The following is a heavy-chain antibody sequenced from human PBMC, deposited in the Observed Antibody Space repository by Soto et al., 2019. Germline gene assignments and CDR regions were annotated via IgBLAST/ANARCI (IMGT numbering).Heavy chain of an antibody. Sequence: GESLKISCEGSGDTSATYWITWVRQMPGKGLEYMGRMNPSDSYTTYSPSFQGHVTISADKSSSTAYLQWSSLEASDTAVYYCATMPTYYHYGMDVWGQGTTVTVSS. CDR1: GDTSATYW. CDR3: ATMPTYYHYGMDV. D-gene: IGHD3-10*01. V-gene: IGHV5-10-1*01. J-gene: IGHJ6*02. CDR2: MNPSDSYT.